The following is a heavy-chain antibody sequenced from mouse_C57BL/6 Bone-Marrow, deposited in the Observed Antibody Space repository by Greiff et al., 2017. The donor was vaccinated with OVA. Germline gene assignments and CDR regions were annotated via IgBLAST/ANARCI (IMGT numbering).Heavy chain of an antibody. J-gene: IGHJ3*01. CDR3: TRGNDSMFAY. V-gene: IGHV5-9-1*02. CDR1: GFTFSSYA. CDR2: ISSGGDYI. D-gene: IGHD2-4*01. Sequence: EVMLVESGEGLVKPGGSLKLSCAASGFTFSSYAMSWVRQTPEKRLEWVAYISSGGDYIYYADTVKGRFTISRDNARNTLYLQMSSLKSEDTAMYYCTRGNDSMFAYWGQGTLVTVSA.